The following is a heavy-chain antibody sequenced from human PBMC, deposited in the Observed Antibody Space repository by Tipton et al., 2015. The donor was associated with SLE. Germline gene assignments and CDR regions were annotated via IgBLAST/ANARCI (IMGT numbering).Heavy chain of an antibody. CDR3: ARHFVDY. J-gene: IGHJ4*02. Sequence: SLRLSCVASGFTFNSYGMHWVRQAPGKGLEWVACIRYDGSKEHYADSVKGRFTISRDNSKNTLYLQMNSLRAEDTAVYYCARHFVDYWGQGTLVTVSS. CDR2: IRYDGSKE. V-gene: IGHV3-30*02. CDR1: GFTFNSYG.